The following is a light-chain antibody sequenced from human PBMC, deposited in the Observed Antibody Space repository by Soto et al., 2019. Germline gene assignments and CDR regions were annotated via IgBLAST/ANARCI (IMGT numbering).Light chain of an antibody. J-gene: IGLJ1*01. V-gene: IGLV1-44*01. CDR3: AARDDSRNKV. CDR1: SSNLGSNT. Sequence: QSVLTQPPSASGTPGQRVTISCSGSSSNLGSNTVNWYQQLPGTAPKLLIYNNDERPSGVPDRFSGSKSGTSASLAISGLQSEDEADFYCAARDDSRNKVFGTGTKLTVL. CDR2: NND.